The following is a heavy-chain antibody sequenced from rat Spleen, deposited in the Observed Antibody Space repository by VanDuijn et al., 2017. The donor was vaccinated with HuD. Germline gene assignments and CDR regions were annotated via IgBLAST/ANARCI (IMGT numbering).Heavy chain of an antibody. CDR1: GFTFSDYN. CDR2: ISYGDSSGHSST. V-gene: IGHV5-7*01. J-gene: IGHJ1*01. Sequence: EVQLVESGGGLVQPGRSLKLSCAASGFTFSDYNMAWVRQAPKKGLEWVATISYGDSSGHSSTYYRDSVKGRFTISRDNAKSTLSLQMDSLRSEDTATFYCVRQDTSGYSNWFTYWGPGTMVTVSS. D-gene: IGHD4-3*01. CDR3: VRQDTSGYSNWFTY.